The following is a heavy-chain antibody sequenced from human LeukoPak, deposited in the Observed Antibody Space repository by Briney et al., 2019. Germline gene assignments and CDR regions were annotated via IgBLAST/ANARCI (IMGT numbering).Heavy chain of an antibody. CDR2: IYSGGST. CDR3: ARVYGVYYYDSSGSWFDP. V-gene: IGHV3-66*01. CDR1: GFTVSSNY. J-gene: IGHJ5*02. D-gene: IGHD3-22*01. Sequence: GGSLRLSCAASGFTVSSNYMSWVRQAPGKGLEWVSVIYSGGSTYYADSVKGRFTISRDHSKNTLSLQMNSLRAEDTAVYYCARVYGVYYYDSSGSWFDPWGQGTLVTVSS.